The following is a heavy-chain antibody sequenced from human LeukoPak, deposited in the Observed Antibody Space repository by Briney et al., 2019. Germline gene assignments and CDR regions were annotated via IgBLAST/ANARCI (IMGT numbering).Heavy chain of an antibody. Sequence: SVKVSCKASGGTFSSYTISWVRQAPGQGLEWMGRIIPILGIANYAQKFQGRVTITAGKSTSTAYMELSSLRSEDTAVYYCASTYYYDSSGYYRHDYWGQGTLVTVSS. CDR3: ASTYYYDSSGYYRHDY. D-gene: IGHD3-22*01. J-gene: IGHJ4*02. CDR1: GGTFSSYT. V-gene: IGHV1-69*02. CDR2: IIPILGIA.